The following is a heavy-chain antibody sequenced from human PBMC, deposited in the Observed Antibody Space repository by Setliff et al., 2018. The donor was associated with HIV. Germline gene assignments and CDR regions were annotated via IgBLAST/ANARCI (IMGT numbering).Heavy chain of an antibody. CDR1: GGSISSGNYY. J-gene: IGHJ4*02. CDR2: IYTSGST. V-gene: IGHV4-61*02. Sequence: SETLSLTCTVSGGSISSGNYYWSWIRQPAGKGLEWIGRIYTSGSTNYNPSLKSRVTISLDTSKNQFSLNLYSVTAADTAVYYCARAYFGSGIYYWGQGTLVTVSS. CDR3: ARAYFGSGIYY. D-gene: IGHD3-10*01.